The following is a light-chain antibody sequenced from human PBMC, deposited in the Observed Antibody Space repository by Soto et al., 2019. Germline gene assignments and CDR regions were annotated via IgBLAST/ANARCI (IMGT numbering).Light chain of an antibody. Sequence: QSVLTQPRSVSGSPGQSVTISCTGTSSDVGGYNYVSWYQHHPGKAPKLMIYDVSKRPSGVPDRFSGSKSGNTASLTISGLQAEDEADYCCCSYAGSPYVFGTGTKVTVL. J-gene: IGLJ1*01. CDR2: DVS. CDR3: CSYAGSPYV. V-gene: IGLV2-11*01. CDR1: SSDVGGYNY.